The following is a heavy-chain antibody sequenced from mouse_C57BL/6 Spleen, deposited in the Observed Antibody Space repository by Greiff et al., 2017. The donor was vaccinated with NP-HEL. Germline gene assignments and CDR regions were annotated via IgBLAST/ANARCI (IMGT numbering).Heavy chain of an antibody. CDR1: GYSITSGYY. CDR3: ARDWDY. Sequence: VQLKESGPGLVKPSQSLSLTCSVTGYSITSGYYWNWIRQFPGNILEWMGYISYDGSNNYNPSLKNRISITRDTTKNQFFLKLNSVTTEDTASYYCARDWDYWGQGTSVTVSS. V-gene: IGHV3-6*01. CDR2: ISYDGSN. J-gene: IGHJ4*01.